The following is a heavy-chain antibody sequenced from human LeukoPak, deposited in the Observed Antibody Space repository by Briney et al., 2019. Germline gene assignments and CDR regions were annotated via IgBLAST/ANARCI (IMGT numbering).Heavy chain of an antibody. CDR1: GFTLNIEC. J-gene: IGHJ6*02. CDR3: VRGGSMDV. Sequence: PGRSLRLSCGASGFTLNIECMSWVRQAPGGGLEWVAIIKPDGSATSYVDYAKGRFTISRDNAKNSLSLQMHSLKVDDTGVYYCVRGGSMDVWGQGTAVTVSS. V-gene: IGHV3-7*05. CDR2: IKPDGSAT.